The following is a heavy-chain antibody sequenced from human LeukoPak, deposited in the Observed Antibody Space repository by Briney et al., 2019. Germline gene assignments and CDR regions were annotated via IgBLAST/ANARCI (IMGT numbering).Heavy chain of an antibody. CDR2: ISSSSSK. CDR3: ARVQGGWYYFDY. CDR1: GFTFRSYS. V-gene: IGHV3-21*01. Sequence: GGSPRLSCAASGFTFRSYSMNWVRQAPGKGLEWVSFISSSSSKYYADSVKGRFTISRDNAKNSLYLQMNSLRADDTAVYYCARVQGGWYYFDYWGQGTLVTVSS. D-gene: IGHD2-15*01. J-gene: IGHJ4*02.